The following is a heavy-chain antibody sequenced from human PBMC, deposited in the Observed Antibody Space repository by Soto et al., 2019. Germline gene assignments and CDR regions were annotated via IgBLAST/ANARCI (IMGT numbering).Heavy chain of an antibody. CDR2: IYYSGST. V-gene: IGHV4-39*01. Sequence: QLQLQESGPGLVKPSETLSLTCTVSGGSISSSSYYWGWIRQPPGKGLEWIGSIYYSGSTYYNPSPQGWITLSVKTSKNQFPPKRGPWAPPKTGLFSWGGRGGGPRLPKDWYFDLWGRGTLVTVSS. D-gene: IGHD5-12*01. CDR3: GGRGGGPRLPKDWYFDL. J-gene: IGHJ2*01. CDR1: GGSISSSSYY.